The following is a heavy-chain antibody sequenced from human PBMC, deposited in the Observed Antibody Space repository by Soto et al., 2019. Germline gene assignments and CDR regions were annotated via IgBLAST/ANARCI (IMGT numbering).Heavy chain of an antibody. J-gene: IGHJ4*02. CDR1: GFTFSSYA. D-gene: IGHD6-13*01. CDR3: AKPGDSSSWYEFDY. CDR2: ISGSGGST. V-gene: IGHV3-23*01. Sequence: GGSLRLSCAASGFTFSSYAMSWVRQAPGKGLEWVSAISGSGGSTYYADSVKGWFTISRDNSKNTLYLQMNSLRAEDTAVYYCAKPGDSSSWYEFDYWGQGTLVTVSS.